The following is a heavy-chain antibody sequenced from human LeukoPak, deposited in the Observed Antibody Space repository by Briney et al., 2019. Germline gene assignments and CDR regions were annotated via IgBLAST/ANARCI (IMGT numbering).Heavy chain of an antibody. D-gene: IGHD2-2*01. CDR2: IKQDGSEK. CDR1: GFTFSSYA. CDR3: ARAPPILGVVPAHLWYYYYYMDV. J-gene: IGHJ6*03. V-gene: IGHV3-7*04. Sequence: PGGSLRLSCAASGFTFSSYAMHWVRQAPGKGLEWVANIKQDGSEKYYVDSVKGRFTISRDNAKNSLYLQMNSLRAEDTAVYYCARAPPILGVVPAHLWYYYYYMDVWGKGTTVTVSS.